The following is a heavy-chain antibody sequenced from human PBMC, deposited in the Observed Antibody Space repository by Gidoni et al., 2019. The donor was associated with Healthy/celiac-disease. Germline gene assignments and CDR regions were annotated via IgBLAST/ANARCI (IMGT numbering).Heavy chain of an antibody. CDR3: AKDQRRYYYGSGSYSLDY. J-gene: IGHJ4*02. D-gene: IGHD3-10*01. V-gene: IGHV3-30*18. CDR2: ISYDGSNK. Sequence: QAPGKGLEWVAVISYDGSNKYYADSVKGRFTISRDNSKNTLYLQMNSLRAEDTAVSYCAKDQRRYYYGSGSYSLDYWGQGTLVTVSS.